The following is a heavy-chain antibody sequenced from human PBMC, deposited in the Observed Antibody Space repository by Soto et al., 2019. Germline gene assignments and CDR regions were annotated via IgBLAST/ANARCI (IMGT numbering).Heavy chain of an antibody. CDR3: ARALTGYGMDV. V-gene: IGHV1-18*01. J-gene: IGHJ6*02. CDR2: ITTYNGNT. Sequence: QVQLVQSGVEVREPGASVKVSCKAVRYIFTNYGVSWVRQAPGQGLEWMGWITTYNGNTEYAQKFQARVTMTTDASTSTAYMELGSLRSDDTAIYYCARALTGYGMDVWGQGTTVTVSS. CDR1: RYIFTNYG.